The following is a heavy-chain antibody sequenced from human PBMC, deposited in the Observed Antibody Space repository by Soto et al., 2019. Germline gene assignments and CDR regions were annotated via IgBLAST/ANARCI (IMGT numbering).Heavy chain of an antibody. CDR1: GFTFSSYA. J-gene: IGHJ6*02. V-gene: IGHV3-23*01. CDR3: AFQWELVWGSYYYHYGMYC. CDR2: ISGSGGST. D-gene: IGHD1-26*01. Sequence: GGSLRLSCAASGFTFSSYAMSWVRQAPGKGLEWVSAISGSGGSTYYADSVKGRFTISRDNSKNTLYLQMNSLRAEDTAVYYCAFQWELVWGSYYYHYGMYCGGQGSTVPVSS.